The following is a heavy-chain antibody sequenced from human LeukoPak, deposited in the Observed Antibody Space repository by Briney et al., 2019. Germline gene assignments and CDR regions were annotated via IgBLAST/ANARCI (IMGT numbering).Heavy chain of an antibody. CDR1: GFTFSSYA. D-gene: IGHD6-13*01. V-gene: IGHV3-23*01. CDR2: ISGSGGST. J-gene: IGHJ4*02. CDR3: AGEWRSSSWYASELNY. Sequence: HPGGSLRLSCAASGFTFSSYAMSWVRQAPGKGLEWVSAISGSGGSTYYADSVKGRFTISRDNSKNTLYLQMNSLRAEDTAVYYCAGEWRSSSWYASELNYWGQGTLVTVSS.